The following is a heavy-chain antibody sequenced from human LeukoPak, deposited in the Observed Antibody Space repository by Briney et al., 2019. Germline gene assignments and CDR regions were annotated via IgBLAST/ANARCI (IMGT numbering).Heavy chain of an antibody. J-gene: IGHJ3*02. CDR1: GGSISSGSYY. CDR2: IYYSGST. Sequence: PSETLSLTCTVSGGSISSGSYYWGWIRQPPGKGLEWIGSIYYSGSTYYNPSLKSRVTISVDTSKNQFSLKLSSVTAADTAVYYCARRQVVPAAGEDDAFDIWGQGTMVTVSS. CDR3: ARRQVVPAAGEDDAFDI. D-gene: IGHD2-2*01. V-gene: IGHV4-39*01.